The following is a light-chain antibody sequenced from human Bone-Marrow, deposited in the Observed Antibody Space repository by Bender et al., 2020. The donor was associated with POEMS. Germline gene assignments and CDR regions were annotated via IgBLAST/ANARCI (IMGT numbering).Light chain of an antibody. CDR3: CSYAGSNSWV. J-gene: IGLJ3*02. V-gene: IGLV3-1*01. CDR2: QDT. CDR1: NLGDKF. Sequence: SYDLTQPPSVSVSPGQTASISCSGYNLGDKFICWFQQRPGQSPVLVIYQDTKRPSGIPERFSASNSGNTATLTISGAQAMDEADYYCCSYAGSNSWVFGGGTKLTVL.